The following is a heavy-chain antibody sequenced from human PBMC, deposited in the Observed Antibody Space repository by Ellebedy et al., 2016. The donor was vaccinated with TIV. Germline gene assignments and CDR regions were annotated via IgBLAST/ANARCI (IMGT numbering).Heavy chain of an antibody. V-gene: IGHV4-59*01. Sequence: SETLSLXXTVSGGSISNYYWSWIRQPPGKGLEWIGYIYYSGSTNYNPSLKSRVTISVDTSKNQFSLKLSSVTAADTAVYYCARGGVNWTYDYWGQGTLVTVSS. J-gene: IGHJ4*02. CDR2: IYYSGST. CDR1: GGSISNYY. D-gene: IGHD3/OR15-3a*01. CDR3: ARGGVNWTYDY.